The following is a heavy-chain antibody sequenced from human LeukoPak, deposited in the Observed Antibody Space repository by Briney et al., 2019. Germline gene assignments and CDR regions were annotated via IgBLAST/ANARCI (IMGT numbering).Heavy chain of an antibody. D-gene: IGHD6-19*01. Sequence: GESLKFSCKGFEYSSASYWSGWGRQMPGKGLEWMGIIYPGDSDNSYSPSFQGQVTISADKSISTAYLQWSSLKASDTAMYYCARRKWLVDTTGYYFDYWGQGTLVTVSS. CDR3: ARRKWLVDTTGYYFDY. V-gene: IGHV5-51*01. CDR1: EYSSASYW. CDR2: IYPGDSDN. J-gene: IGHJ4*02.